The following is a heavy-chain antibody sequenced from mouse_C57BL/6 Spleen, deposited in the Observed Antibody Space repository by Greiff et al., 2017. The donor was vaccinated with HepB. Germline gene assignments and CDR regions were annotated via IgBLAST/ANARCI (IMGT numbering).Heavy chain of an antibody. V-gene: IGHV4-1*01. Sequence: EVKVEESGGGLVQPGGSLKLSCAASGIDFSRYWMSWVRRAPGKGLEWIGEINPDSSTINYAPSLKDKFIISRDNAKNTLYLQMSKVRSEDTALYYCARLYGSSYVGWFAYWGQGTLVTVSA. CDR3: ARLYGSSYVGWFAY. D-gene: IGHD1-1*01. J-gene: IGHJ3*01. CDR2: INPDSSTI. CDR1: GIDFSRYW.